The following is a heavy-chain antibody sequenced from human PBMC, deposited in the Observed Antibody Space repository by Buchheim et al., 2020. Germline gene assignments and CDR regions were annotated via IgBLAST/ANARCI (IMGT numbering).Heavy chain of an antibody. D-gene: IGHD3-22*01. V-gene: IGHV3-30-3*01. CDR3: ARDRGLLRNGVNYYDSSGTKGMDV. J-gene: IGHJ6*02. Sequence: QVQLVESGGGVVQPGRSLRLSCAASGFTFSSYAMHWVRQAPGKGLEWVAVISYDGSNKYYADSVKGRFTISRDNSKNTLYLQMNSLRAEDTAVYYCARDRGLLRNGVNYYDSSGTKGMDVWGQGTT. CDR1: GFTFSSYA. CDR2: ISYDGSNK.